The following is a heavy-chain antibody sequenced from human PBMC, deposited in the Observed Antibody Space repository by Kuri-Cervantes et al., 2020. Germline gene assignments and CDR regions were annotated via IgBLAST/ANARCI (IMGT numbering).Heavy chain of an antibody. Sequence: SETLSLTCTVSGGSVNSDTYYWSWIRQTPGKGLEWIGYIFHTGISGAIPSDVTNYNASLRGRVTISLDTSKNQFSLKLSSVTAADTAVYYCASGSSGWYMNWGQGTLVTVSS. V-gene: IGHV4-61*01. D-gene: IGHD6-19*01. CDR2: IFHTGISGAIPSDVT. CDR1: GGSVNSDTYY. J-gene: IGHJ4*02. CDR3: ASGSSGWYMN.